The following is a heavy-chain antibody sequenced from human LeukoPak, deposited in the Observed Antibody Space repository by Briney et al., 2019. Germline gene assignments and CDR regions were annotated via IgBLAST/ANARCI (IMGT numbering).Heavy chain of an antibody. CDR3: AKGYRHYYDSSGYYYYYYYGMDV. J-gene: IGHJ6*02. CDR1: GFTFSSYA. Sequence: GGSLRLSCAASGFTFSSYAMSWVRQAPGKGLEWVSAISGSGGSTYYADSVKGRFTISRDNSKNTLYLQMNSLRAEDTAVYYCAKGYRHYYDSSGYYYYYYYGMDVWGQGTTVTVSS. CDR2: ISGSGGST. D-gene: IGHD3-22*01. V-gene: IGHV3-23*01.